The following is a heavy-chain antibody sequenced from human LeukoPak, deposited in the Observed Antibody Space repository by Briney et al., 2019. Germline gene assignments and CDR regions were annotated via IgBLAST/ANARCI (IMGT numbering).Heavy chain of an antibody. CDR1: GFTFDAYT. V-gene: IGHV3-43*01. J-gene: IGHJ4*02. CDR3: AKDRMGASIFGVVVSPYFDS. D-gene: IGHD3-3*02. Sequence: PGGSLRLSCVVSGFTFDAYTMHWVRQAPGKGLEWVSLISWDGVRTYYADSVKGRFTISRDNSKKSLFLQMSSLTAEDTAFYYCAKDRMGASIFGVVVSPYFDSWGQGTLVTVSS. CDR2: ISWDGVRT.